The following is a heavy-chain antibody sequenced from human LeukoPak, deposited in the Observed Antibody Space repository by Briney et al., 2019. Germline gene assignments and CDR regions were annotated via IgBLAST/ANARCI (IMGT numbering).Heavy chain of an antibody. Sequence: SETLSLTCTVSGGSISSYYWSWIRQPPGKGLEWIGEINHSGSTNYNPSLKSRVTISVDTSKNQFSLKLSSVTAADTAVYYCARGSLSGSWFDPWGQGTLVTVSS. CDR2: INHSGST. CDR1: GGSISSYY. D-gene: IGHD3-10*01. J-gene: IGHJ5*02. V-gene: IGHV4-34*01. CDR3: ARGSLSGSWFDP.